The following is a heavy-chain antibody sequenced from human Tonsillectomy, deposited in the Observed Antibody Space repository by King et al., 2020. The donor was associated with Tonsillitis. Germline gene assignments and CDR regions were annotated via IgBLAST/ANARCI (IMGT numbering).Heavy chain of an antibody. CDR2: INPSDDST. J-gene: IGHJ5*02. Sequence: QLVQSGAEVKKPGASVKVSCKASGYTFTSYYIHWVRQASGQGLEWMGIINPSDDSTTYSQKFQGRVTMTSDTSTRTVYMKLSSLRYEDTAVYYCARDPIAAEGFFFNRFDPWGQGTLVAVSS. CDR1: GYTFTSYY. D-gene: IGHD6-13*01. V-gene: IGHV1-46*01. CDR3: ARDPIAAEGFFFNRFDP.